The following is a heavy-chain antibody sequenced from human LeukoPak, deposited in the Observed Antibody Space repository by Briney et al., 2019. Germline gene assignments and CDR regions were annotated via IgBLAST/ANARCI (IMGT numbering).Heavy chain of an antibody. CDR3: ARATMVRGIPDWFDP. Sequence: SETLSLTCTVSGGSISSGSYYWSWIRQPAGKGLEWIGRIYNGGIIPYNPSLKSRVTMSIDTSNNQFSLRLRFVTAADTAVYYCARATMVRGIPDWFDPWGQGTLVTVSS. J-gene: IGHJ5*02. V-gene: IGHV4-61*02. CDR1: GGSISSGSYY. CDR2: IYNGGII. D-gene: IGHD3-10*01.